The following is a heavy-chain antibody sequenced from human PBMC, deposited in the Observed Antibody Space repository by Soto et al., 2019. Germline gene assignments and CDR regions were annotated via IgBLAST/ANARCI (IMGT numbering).Heavy chain of an antibody. Sequence: SETLSLTCTVSGGSISSYYWSWIRQPAGKGLEWIGRIYTSGSTNYNPSLKSRVTMSVDTSKNQFSLKLSSVTAADTAVYYCARGPFITIKAGPFDYWGQGTLVTVPS. J-gene: IGHJ4*02. D-gene: IGHD3-10*01. V-gene: IGHV4-4*07. CDR1: GGSISSYY. CDR3: ARGPFITIKAGPFDY. CDR2: IYTSGST.